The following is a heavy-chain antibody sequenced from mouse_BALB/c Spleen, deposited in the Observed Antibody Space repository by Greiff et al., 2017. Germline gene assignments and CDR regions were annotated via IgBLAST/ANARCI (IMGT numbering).Heavy chain of an antibody. J-gene: IGHJ4*01. CDR1: GFSLTSYD. D-gene: IGHD1-1*01. Sequence: VQLQESGPGLVAPSQSLSITCTVSGFSLTSYDISWIRQPPGKGLEWLGVIWTGGGTNYNSAFMSRLSISKDNSKSQVFLKMNSLQTDDTAIYYCVRDQDSSTVVATDAMDYWGQGTSVTVSS. CDR3: VRDQDSSTVVATDAMDY. V-gene: IGHV2-9-2*01. CDR2: IWTGGGT.